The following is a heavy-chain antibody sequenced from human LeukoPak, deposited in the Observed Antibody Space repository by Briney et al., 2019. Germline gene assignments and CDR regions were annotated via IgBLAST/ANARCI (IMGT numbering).Heavy chain of an antibody. CDR2: ISYDGSNK. CDR3: ATSIAVHH. Sequence: PGGSLRLSCAASGFTFSSYAMHWVRQAPGKGLEWVAVISYDGSNKYYADSVKGRFTISRNNSKNTLYLQMNSLRAEDTAVYYCATSIAVHHWGQGTLVTVSS. CDR1: GFTFSSYA. V-gene: IGHV3-30-3*01. J-gene: IGHJ4*02. D-gene: IGHD6-19*01.